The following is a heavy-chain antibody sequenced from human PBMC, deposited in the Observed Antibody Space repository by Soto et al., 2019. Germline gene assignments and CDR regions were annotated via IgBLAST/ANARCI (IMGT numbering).Heavy chain of an antibody. Sequence: QVQLVQSGAEVKKPGSSVKVSCKASGGTFSSYAISWVRQAPGQGLEWMGGIIPIFGTANYAQKFQGRVTITADKPTSKAYRELSSRSSEDRAGYYCAREAYYESSALRYWGQGPLFTVSS. V-gene: IGHV1-69*06. D-gene: IGHD3-22*01. CDR3: AREAYYESSALRY. CDR2: IIPIFGTA. J-gene: IGHJ4*02. CDR1: GGTFSSYA.